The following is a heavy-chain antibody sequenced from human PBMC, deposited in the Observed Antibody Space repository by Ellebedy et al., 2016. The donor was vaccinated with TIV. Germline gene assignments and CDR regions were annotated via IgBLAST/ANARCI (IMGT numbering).Heavy chain of an antibody. CDR2: INNNGGNT. D-gene: IGHD2-21*02. J-gene: IGHJ4*02. V-gene: IGHV3-64D*06. Sequence: GESLKISYSASGFTFSHYAMHWVRQAPGKGLEYVSAINNNGGNTYYADSVKGRFTISRDNSKNTLYLQMSSLRPEDTAMYYCVKDRGDIIRDFDYWGQGTLVTVSS. CDR3: VKDRGDIIRDFDY. CDR1: GFTFSHYA.